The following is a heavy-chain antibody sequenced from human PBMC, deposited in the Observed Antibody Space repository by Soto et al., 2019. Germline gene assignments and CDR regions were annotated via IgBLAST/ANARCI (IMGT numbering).Heavy chain of an antibody. CDR2: IIPIFRTA. J-gene: IGHJ6*02. D-gene: IGHD5-12*01. CDR3: ASGGYSGYHYDPHYYGMDV. CDR1: GGTFSNYA. Sequence: QVQLVQSGAEVKKPGSSVKVSCKASGGTFSNYAISWVRQAPGQGLEWMGGIIPIFRTANYAQKFQGRVTITADESTSTAYMELSSLRSEDTAVYYCASGGYSGYHYDPHYYGMDVWGQGTTVTVSS. V-gene: IGHV1-69*01.